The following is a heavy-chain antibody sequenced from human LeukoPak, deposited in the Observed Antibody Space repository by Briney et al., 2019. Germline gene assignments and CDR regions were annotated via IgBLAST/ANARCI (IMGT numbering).Heavy chain of an antibody. V-gene: IGHV4-4*07. CDR1: GGSIRGSF. D-gene: IGHD1-26*01. Sequence: SETLSLTCTISGGSIRGSFWSWIRQPAGKGLEWIGRIAPSETINYNPSLKSRVTVSMDTSKNQFSLKLTSMSAADTAVYFCTRDGSKGSRGDAFDLWGQGTMVTVSS. J-gene: IGHJ3*01. CDR2: IAPSETI. CDR3: TRDGSKGSRGDAFDL.